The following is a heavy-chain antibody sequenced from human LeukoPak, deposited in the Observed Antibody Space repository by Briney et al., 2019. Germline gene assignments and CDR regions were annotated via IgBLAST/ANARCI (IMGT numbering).Heavy chain of an antibody. J-gene: IGHJ4*02. D-gene: IGHD4-23*01. CDR1: GFTVSSNY. V-gene: IGHV3-53*01. Sequence: GGSLRLPCAASGFTVSSNYMSWVRQAPGKGLEWVSVIYSGGSTYYADSVKGRFTISRDNSKNTLYLQMNSLRVEDTAVYYCARGGTTVVTGYWGQGTLVTVSS. CDR3: ARGGTTVVTGY. CDR2: IYSGGST.